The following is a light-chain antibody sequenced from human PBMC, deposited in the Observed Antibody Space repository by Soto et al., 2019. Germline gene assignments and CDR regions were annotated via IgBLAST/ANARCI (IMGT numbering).Light chain of an antibody. Sequence: QSVLTQPASVSGSPGQSITISCTGTSSDVGAYNYVSWYRQHPGKAPKLLIYDVSNRPSGVSSRFSGSKSGNSASLTISGLQADDEADYYCTSYTSSITLYVFGTGTKLTVL. J-gene: IGLJ1*01. CDR1: SSDVGAYNY. CDR2: DVS. V-gene: IGLV2-14*01. CDR3: TSYTSSITLYV.